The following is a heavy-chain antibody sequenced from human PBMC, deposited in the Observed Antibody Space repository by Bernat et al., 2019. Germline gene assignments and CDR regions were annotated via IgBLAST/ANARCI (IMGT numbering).Heavy chain of an antibody. Sequence: EVQLVESGGGLIQPGGSLRLSCAASGFTVSSNYMSWVRQTPGKGLEWVSVIYTGGTTFYADSVQGRFTISRDLSKTTLYLQRNNLRADDTALYYCAREEYTSSSRHWYFDLWGRGTLVTVSS. V-gene: IGHV3-53*01. CDR1: GFTVSSNY. J-gene: IGHJ2*01. D-gene: IGHD6-6*01. CDR3: AREEYTSSSRHWYFDL. CDR2: IYTGGTT.